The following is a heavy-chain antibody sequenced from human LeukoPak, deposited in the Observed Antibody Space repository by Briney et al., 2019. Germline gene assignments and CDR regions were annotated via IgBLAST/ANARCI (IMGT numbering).Heavy chain of an antibody. CDR2: IYYTGNT. Sequence: SETLSLTCTVSGGAISYYYWNWIRQPPGKGLEWIGYIYYTGNTNYNPSLKSRVTISVDTSKNQFSLKLSSVTAADTAVYYCARVTGYMTEDYFDYWGQGTLITVSS. J-gene: IGHJ4*02. D-gene: IGHD6-13*01. CDR1: GGAISYYY. CDR3: ARVTGYMTEDYFDY. V-gene: IGHV4-59*01.